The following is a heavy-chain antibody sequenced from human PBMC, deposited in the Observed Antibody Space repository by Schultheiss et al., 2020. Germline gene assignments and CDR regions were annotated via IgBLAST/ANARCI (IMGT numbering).Heavy chain of an antibody. CDR3: AKSWIQLWFIQHPGGMDV. V-gene: IGHV3-11*01. D-gene: IGHD5-18*01. Sequence: GGSLRLSCAASGFTFSDYYMSWIRQAPGKGLEWVSYISSSGSTIYYADSVKGRFTISRDNAKNSLYLQMNSLRAEDTAVYYCAKSWIQLWFIQHPGGMDVWGQGTTVTVSS. CDR2: ISSSGSTI. CDR1: GFTFSDYY. J-gene: IGHJ6*02.